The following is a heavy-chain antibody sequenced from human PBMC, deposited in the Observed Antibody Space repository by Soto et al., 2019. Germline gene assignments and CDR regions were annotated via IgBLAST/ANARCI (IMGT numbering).Heavy chain of an antibody. V-gene: IGHV3-73*01. Sequence: GGSLRLSCAASGFRISDSVMDWVRQTSGKGLEWVGRIRGQADSYATAYAASVKGRFIISRDDSKNTAYLQMDSLRTEDTALYYCTRNRDYAFHIWGQGTMVTVSS. CDR2: IRGQADSYAT. J-gene: IGHJ3*02. D-gene: IGHD2-21*02. CDR1: GFRISDSV. CDR3: TRNRDYAFHI.